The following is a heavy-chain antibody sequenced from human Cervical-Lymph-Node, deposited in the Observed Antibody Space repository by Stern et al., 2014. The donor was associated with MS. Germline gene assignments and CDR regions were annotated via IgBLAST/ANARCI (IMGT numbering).Heavy chain of an antibody. CDR3: ARDEPPRHPSDSYYGMDV. V-gene: IGHV3-21*01. CDR1: GFTFTPFG. J-gene: IGHJ6*02. CDR2: INSRSDFR. Sequence: EVQLVESGGGLVKPGGSLRLSCEASGFTFTPFGMNWVRQAPGKGLEWVASINSRSDFRYYGDSVGGRFTISRDNAKKSLYLQMDSLRVEDTAVYFCARDEPPRHPSDSYYGMDVWGQGTTVTVSS.